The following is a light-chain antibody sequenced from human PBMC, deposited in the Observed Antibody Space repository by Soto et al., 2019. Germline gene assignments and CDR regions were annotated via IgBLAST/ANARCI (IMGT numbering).Light chain of an antibody. V-gene: IGKV1-39*01. CDR2: AAS. CDR3: QQSYSTPYT. Sequence: DIQMTQSPSSLSASVGGRVTITCRASQSISSYLNWYQQKPGKAPKLLIYAASSLQSGVPSRFSGSGSGTDFPLTISSLQPEDFATYYCQQSYSTPYTFGQGTKLEIK. J-gene: IGKJ2*01. CDR1: QSISSY.